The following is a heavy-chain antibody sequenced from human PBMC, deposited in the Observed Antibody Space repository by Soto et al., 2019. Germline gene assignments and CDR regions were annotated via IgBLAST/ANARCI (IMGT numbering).Heavy chain of an antibody. J-gene: IGHJ6*02. CDR2: IIPIFGTA. CDR3: ATTRYYYDSSGYVYYHGMDV. CDR1: GGTFSSYA. Sequence: QVQLVQSGAEVKKPGSSVKVSCKASGGTFSSYAISWVRQAPGQGLEWMGGIIPIFGTANYAQKFQGRVTITADESTSTAYMELSSLRSEDTAVYYCATTRYYYDSSGYVYYHGMDVWGQGTTVTVSS. D-gene: IGHD3-22*01. V-gene: IGHV1-69*12.